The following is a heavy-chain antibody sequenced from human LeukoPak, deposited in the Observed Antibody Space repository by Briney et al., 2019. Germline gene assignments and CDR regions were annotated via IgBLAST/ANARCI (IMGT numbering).Heavy chain of an antibody. CDR1: GFTFSDYY. V-gene: IGHV3-11*04. D-gene: IGHD7-27*01. J-gene: IGHJ4*02. CDR2: ISSSGSTI. CDR3: ARDREPRTGEAYYFDY. Sequence: GGSLRLSCAASGFTFSDYYMSWIRQAPGKGLEWVSYISSSGSTIYYADSVKGRFTISRDNAKNSLYLQMNSLRAEDTAVYYCARDREPRTGEAYYFDYWGQGTLVTVSS.